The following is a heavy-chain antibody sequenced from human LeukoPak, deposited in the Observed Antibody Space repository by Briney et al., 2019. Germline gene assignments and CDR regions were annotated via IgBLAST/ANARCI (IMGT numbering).Heavy chain of an antibody. D-gene: IGHD5-24*01. J-gene: IGHJ4*02. CDR2: ISGYQGST. V-gene: IGHV1-18*01. Sequence: AAVKVSCKASGYTFTNYGITWVRQAPGQGLEWMGWISGYQGSTKYAQNFQGRVTMTIDTSTTTSYIDLRSLRSDDTAIYFCARSDLGTIPAGPFNYWGQGTLVAVPS. CDR1: GYTFTNYG. CDR3: ARSDLGTIPAGPFNY.